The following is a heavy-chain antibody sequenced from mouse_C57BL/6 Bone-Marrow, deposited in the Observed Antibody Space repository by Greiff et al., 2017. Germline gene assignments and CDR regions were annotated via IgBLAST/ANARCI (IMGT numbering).Heavy chain of an antibody. CDR3: ARPLYYGSSVFAY. CDR1: GYTFTSYW. J-gene: IGHJ3*01. CDR2: IHPNSGST. D-gene: IGHD1-1*01. Sequence: VQLQQPGAELVKPGASVKLSCKASGYTFTSYWMHWVKQRPGQGLEWIGMIHPNSGSTNYNEKFKSKATLTVDKSSSTAYMQLSSLTSEDSAVXYCARPLYYGSSVFAYWGQGTLVTVSA. V-gene: IGHV1-64*01.